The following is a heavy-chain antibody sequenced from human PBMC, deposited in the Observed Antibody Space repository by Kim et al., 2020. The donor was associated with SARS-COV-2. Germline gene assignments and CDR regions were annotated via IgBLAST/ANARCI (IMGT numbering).Heavy chain of an antibody. V-gene: IGHV4-34*01. J-gene: IGHJ3*02. CDR3: ARAYSSSWYRRYDAFDI. Sequence: SETLSLTCAVYGGSFSGYYWSWIRQPPGKGLEWIGEINHSGSTNYNPSLKSRVTISVDTSKNQFSLKLSSVTAADTAVYYCARAYSSSWYRRYDAFDIWGQGTMVTVAS. D-gene: IGHD6-13*01. CDR2: INHSGST. CDR1: GGSFSGYY.